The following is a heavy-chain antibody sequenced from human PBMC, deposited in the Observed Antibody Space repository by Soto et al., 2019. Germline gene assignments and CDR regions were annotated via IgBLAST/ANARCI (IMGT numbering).Heavy chain of an antibody. Sequence: QVKLQESGPGLVKASETLSLTCTVSGGSISNYYWNWIRQPPGKGLEWIGYIYYSGATNYNPSLKSRVTISLDTSKNQFSLRLSSVTAADTAVYYCARGIAVTGPADSWGQGTLVNVSS. CDR1: GGSISNYY. D-gene: IGHD6-19*01. J-gene: IGHJ5*01. V-gene: IGHV4-59*01. CDR2: IYYSGAT. CDR3: ARGIAVTGPADS.